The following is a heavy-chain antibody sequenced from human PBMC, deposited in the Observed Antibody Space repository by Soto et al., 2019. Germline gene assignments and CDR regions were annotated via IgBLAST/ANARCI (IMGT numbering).Heavy chain of an antibody. Sequence: GGSLRLSCAASGFTFSSYWMCWARQAPGKGLEGVANIKQDGSEKYYVDSVKGRFTISRDNAKNSLYLQMNSLRAEDTAVYYCARDRVQGDYYYHDMDVWGEGTTVTVYS. CDR3: ARDRVQGDYYYHDMDV. J-gene: IGHJ6*04. V-gene: IGHV3-7*01. CDR2: IKQDGSEK. D-gene: IGHD3-10*01. CDR1: GFTFSSYW.